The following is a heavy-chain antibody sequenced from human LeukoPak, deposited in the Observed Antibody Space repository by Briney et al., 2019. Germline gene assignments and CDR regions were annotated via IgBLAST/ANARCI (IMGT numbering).Heavy chain of an antibody. Sequence: EWMGIIYPADSDTSYSPSFQGQVTISADKSISTAYLQWSSLKASDTAMYYCARRSSGNFDYWGQGTLVTVSS. D-gene: IGHD3-10*01. CDR3: ARRSSGNFDY. J-gene: IGHJ4*02. V-gene: IGHV5-51*01. CDR2: IYPADSDT.